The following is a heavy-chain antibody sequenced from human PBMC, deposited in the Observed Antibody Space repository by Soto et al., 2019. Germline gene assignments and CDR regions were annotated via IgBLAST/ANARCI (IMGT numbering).Heavy chain of an antibody. J-gene: IGHJ6*02. D-gene: IGHD2-15*01. V-gene: IGHV3-48*03. CDR2: IGLSGDTI. Sequence: GGSLRLSCAVSGFSFTNYEMNWVRQAPGKGLEWIAYIGLSGDTIYYADSVKGRFTISRDHAKNSLELQMNSLRADDTAVYYCARCSGNSCNSYGVDVWGQGATVTVSS. CDR3: ARCSGNSCNSYGVDV. CDR1: GFSFTNYE.